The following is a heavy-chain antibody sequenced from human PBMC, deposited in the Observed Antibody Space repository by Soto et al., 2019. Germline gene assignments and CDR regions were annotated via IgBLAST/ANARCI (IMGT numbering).Heavy chain of an antibody. CDR2: IWYDRT. D-gene: IGHD1-1*01. V-gene: IGHV3-33*01. J-gene: IGHJ4*02. CDR3: VPLNWNHPANFDY. CDR1: GFTFNNYC. Sequence: PGGSLSLSCASSGFTFNNYCMHWVRQAPGKGLEWVAIIWYDRTDYVDSVKGRFAISRDNSKNMVYLQMSSLRSEDTAVYYCVPLNWNHPANFDYWGQGTQVTVSS.